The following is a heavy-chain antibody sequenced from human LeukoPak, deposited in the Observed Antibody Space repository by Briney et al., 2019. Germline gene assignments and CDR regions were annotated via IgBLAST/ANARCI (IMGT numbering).Heavy chain of an antibody. CDR1: GFTFSSHW. J-gene: IGHJ6*02. V-gene: IGHV3-74*01. CDR2: INTDGSTT. Sequence: GGSLRLSCEASGFTFSSHWTHWVRQAPGKGLVWVSIINTDGSTTRYADSVEGRFTISRDNARNTLYLEMNSPRVEDTAVYFCARDTSRTMDVWGQGTTVTV. CDR3: ARDTSRTMDV.